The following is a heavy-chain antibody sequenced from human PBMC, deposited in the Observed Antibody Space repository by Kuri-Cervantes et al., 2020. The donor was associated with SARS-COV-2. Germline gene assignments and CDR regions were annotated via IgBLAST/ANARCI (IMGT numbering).Heavy chain of an antibody. CDR2: INHSGST. CDR1: GGSFSGYY. Sequence: LSLTCAVYGGSFSGYYWSWIRQPPGKGLEWIGEINHSGSTNYNPSLKSRVTISVDTSKNQFSLKLSSVTAADTAVYYCARAAPDIVVVPAAKYFDYWGQGTLVTVSS. D-gene: IGHD2-2*01. J-gene: IGHJ4*02. CDR3: ARAAPDIVVVPAAKYFDY. V-gene: IGHV4-34*01.